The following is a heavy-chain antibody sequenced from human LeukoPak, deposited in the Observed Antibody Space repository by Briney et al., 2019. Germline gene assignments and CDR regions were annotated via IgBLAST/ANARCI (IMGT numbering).Heavy chain of an antibody. CDR3: ARATKVYYYYYMDV. D-gene: IGHD2-2*01. Sequence: SETLSLTCTVSGGSISSYYWSWIRQPPGKGLEWIGSIYYSGSTYYNPSLKSRVTISVDTSKNQFSLKLNSVTAADTAVYYCARATKVYYYYYMDVWGKGTTVTVSS. J-gene: IGHJ6*03. V-gene: IGHV4-59*12. CDR2: IYYSGST. CDR1: GGSISSYY.